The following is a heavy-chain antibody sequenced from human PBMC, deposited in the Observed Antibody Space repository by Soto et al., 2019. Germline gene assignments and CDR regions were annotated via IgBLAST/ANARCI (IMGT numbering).Heavy chain of an antibody. CDR2: ISYDGSNK. Sequence: PWGSLRLSCAASGFTFSSYAMHWVRQAPGKGLEWVAVISYDGSNKYYADSVKGRFTISRDNSKNTLYLQMNSLRAEDTAVYYCARDLAMVHYFDYWGQGTLVTVSS. CDR3: ARDLAMVHYFDY. J-gene: IGHJ4*02. CDR1: GFTFSSYA. V-gene: IGHV3-30-3*01. D-gene: IGHD5-18*01.